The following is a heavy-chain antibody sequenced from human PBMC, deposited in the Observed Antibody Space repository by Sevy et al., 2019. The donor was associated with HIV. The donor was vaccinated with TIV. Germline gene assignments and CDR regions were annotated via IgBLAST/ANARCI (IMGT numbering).Heavy chain of an antibody. J-gene: IGHJ4*02. CDR1: GFSFSNNA. CDR3: ATGDTAMITDLDY. V-gene: IGHV3-23*01. CDR2: IDRGGLT. D-gene: IGHD5-18*01. Sequence: GGSLRLSCGASGFSFSNNAMNWVRQAPGKGPEWVSGIDRGGLTYYADSVKGRFTISRDNSMEMLFLQMNSLRPDDTAVYYCATGDTAMITDLDYWGQGTLVTVSS.